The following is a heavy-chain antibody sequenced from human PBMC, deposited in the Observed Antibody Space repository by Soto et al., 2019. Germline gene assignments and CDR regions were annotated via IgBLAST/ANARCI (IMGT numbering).Heavy chain of an antibody. V-gene: IGHV3-48*02. J-gene: IGHJ4*02. CDR3: AGVEVEIAVAGTFDY. CDR1: GFTFSSYS. Sequence: EVQLVESGGGLVQPGGSLRLSCAASGFTFSSYSMNWVRQAPGKGMEWVSYISSSSSTIYYADSVKGRVTIARANATKSLYLRMNSLRDEDTAVYYCAGVEVEIAVAGTFDYWGQGTPVTVSS. CDR2: ISSSSSTI. D-gene: IGHD6-19*01.